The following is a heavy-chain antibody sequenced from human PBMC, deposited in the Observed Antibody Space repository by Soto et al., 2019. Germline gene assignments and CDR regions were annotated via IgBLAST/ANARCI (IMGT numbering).Heavy chain of an antibody. D-gene: IGHD3-10*01. V-gene: IGHV4-39*01. Sequence: SETLSLTCTVSGGSISSSSYYWGWIRQPPGKGLEWIGSIYYSGSTYYNPSLKSRVTISVDTSKNQFSLKLSSVTAADTAVYYCARQKGSYYGSGKGFDPWGQGTLVTVSS. CDR1: GGSISSSSYY. CDR3: ARQKGSYYGSGKGFDP. J-gene: IGHJ5*02. CDR2: IYYSGST.